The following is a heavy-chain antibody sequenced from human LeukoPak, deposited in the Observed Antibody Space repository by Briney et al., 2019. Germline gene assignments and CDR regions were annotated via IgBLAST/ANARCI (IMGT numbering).Heavy chain of an antibody. CDR1: NESISSYC. CDR3: ATSYDGKTAPYDL. J-gene: IGHJ5*02. CDR2: MCPSGRT. Sequence: SETLSLTCTVSNESISSYCCSWVRQPPGKGLEWIGFMCPSGRTDYNPSLKSRVTMSIDTSKNQLSMELRFLTAADTAVYYCATSYDGKTAPYDLWGHGTLVTVSS. V-gene: IGHV4-4*08. D-gene: IGHD4-23*01.